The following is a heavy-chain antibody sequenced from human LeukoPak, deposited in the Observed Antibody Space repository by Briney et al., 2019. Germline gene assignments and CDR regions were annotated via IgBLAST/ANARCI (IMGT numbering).Heavy chain of an antibody. D-gene: IGHD2-15*01. CDR1: GYSFISYW. CDR2: IYPGDSDT. CDR3: ARRDCSGGTCYSAAFDI. Sequence: GESLKISCQGSGYSFISYWIVWVRQMPGKCLEWMGIIYPGDSDTTYSPSFQGQVTISADKSISTAYLQWSSLKASDTAMYYCARRDCSGGTCYSAAFDIWGQGTMVTVSS. J-gene: IGHJ3*02. V-gene: IGHV5-51*01.